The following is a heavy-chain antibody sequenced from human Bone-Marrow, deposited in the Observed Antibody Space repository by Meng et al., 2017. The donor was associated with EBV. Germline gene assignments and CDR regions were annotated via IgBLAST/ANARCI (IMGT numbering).Heavy chain of an antibody. J-gene: IGHJ5*02. Sequence: QGRLLEWGRGLLKPSGTLALTCAVYGGSFSGYYGSWIRQPPGKGLEWIGEINHSGSTNYNPSLKSRVTISVDTSKNQFSLKLSSVTAADTAVYYCARGLYWGSGSYRAFNWFDPWGQGTLVTVSS. CDR2: INHSGST. D-gene: IGHD3-10*01. CDR1: GGSFSGYY. CDR3: ARGLYWGSGSYRAFNWFDP. V-gene: IGHV4-34*01.